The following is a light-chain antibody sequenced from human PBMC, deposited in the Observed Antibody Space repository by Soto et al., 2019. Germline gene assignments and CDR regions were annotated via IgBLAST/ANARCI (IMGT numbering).Light chain of an antibody. V-gene: IGLV2-14*03. CDR1: SSDIGDFPY. Sequence: QSALSQPASVSGSPGQSLTISCTGCSSDIGDFPYVSWYQQHPGKAPKLLISDVSVRPSGVSPRFSGSKSGNTASLTISGLQVEDDATYFCSSYTRSSALEVFGGGTKLTVL. CDR3: SSYTRSSALEV. CDR2: DVS. J-gene: IGLJ3*02.